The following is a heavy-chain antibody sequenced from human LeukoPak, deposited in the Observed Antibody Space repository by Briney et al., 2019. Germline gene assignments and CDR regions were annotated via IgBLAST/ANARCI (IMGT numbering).Heavy chain of an antibody. V-gene: IGHV3-48*03. D-gene: IGHD1-26*01. CDR3: VRDQVAVGATQDY. J-gene: IGHJ4*02. CDR1: GFTFSSYE. Sequence: GGSLRLSCAASGFTFSSYEMNWVRQAPGKGQEWVSYISSSGSTIYYADSVKGRFTISRDNAKNSLYLQMNSLRAEGTAVYYCVRDQVAVGATQDYWGQGTLVTVSS. CDR2: ISSSGSTI.